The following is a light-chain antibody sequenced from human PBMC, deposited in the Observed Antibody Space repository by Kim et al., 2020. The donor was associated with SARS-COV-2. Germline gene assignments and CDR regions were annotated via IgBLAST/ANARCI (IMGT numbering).Light chain of an antibody. Sequence: DIQMTQSPSSLSASVGDRVTITCRASQSITKYLNWYQQKPGKAPKLLISAASSLKSGVPLRFSGSGSGTDFALTINSLQPEDFATYYCQQSFSNPWTFGQGTKVDIK. CDR1: QSITKY. CDR3: QQSFSNPWT. V-gene: IGKV1-39*01. CDR2: AAS. J-gene: IGKJ1*01.